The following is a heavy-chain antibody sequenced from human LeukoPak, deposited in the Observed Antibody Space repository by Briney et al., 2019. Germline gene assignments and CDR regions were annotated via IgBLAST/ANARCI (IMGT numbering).Heavy chain of an antibody. Sequence: SETLSLTCTVSGGSISSGDYYWSWIRQPPGKGLEWIGYIYYSGSTYYNPSLKSRVTISVDTSKNQFSLKLSSVTAADTAVYYCAAYCGGDCYQPFDYWGQGTLVTVSS. J-gene: IGHJ4*02. CDR2: IYYSGST. V-gene: IGHV4-30-4*08. CDR3: AAYCGGDCYQPFDY. D-gene: IGHD2-21*02. CDR1: GGSISSGDYY.